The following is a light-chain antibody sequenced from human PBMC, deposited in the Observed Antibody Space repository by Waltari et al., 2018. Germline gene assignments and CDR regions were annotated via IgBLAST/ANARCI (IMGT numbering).Light chain of an antibody. CDR1: QSVSSY. CDR3: HQYVESPAT. V-gene: IGKV3-20*01. CDR2: HAS. Sequence: SCWASQSVSSYLAWSQQKPGQAPRLLIYHASTRATGIPDRFSGSGYGTDFSLTISRLEPEDFAMYYCHQYVESPATFGQGTKVEIK. J-gene: IGKJ1*01.